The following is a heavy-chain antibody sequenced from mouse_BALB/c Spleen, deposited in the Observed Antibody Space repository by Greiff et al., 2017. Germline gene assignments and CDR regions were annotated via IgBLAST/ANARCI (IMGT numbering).Heavy chain of an antibody. CDR1: GFSLTGYG. D-gene: IGHD1-1*01. CDR2: IWGDGST. V-gene: IGHV2-6-7*01. CDR3: ATNYYNYAMDY. J-gene: IGHJ4*01. Sequence: QVQLKQSGPGLVAPSQSLSITCTASGFSLTGYGVNWVRQPPGKGLEWLGMIWGDGSTDYNSALIYRLSISKDNSKSQVFLKMNSLQTDDTARYYCATNYYNYAMDYWGQGTSVTVSS.